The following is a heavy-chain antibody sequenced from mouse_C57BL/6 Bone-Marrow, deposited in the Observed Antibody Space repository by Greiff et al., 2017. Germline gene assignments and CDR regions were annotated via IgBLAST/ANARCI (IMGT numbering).Heavy chain of an antibody. V-gene: IGHV10-3*01. CDR2: IRSNSSNYAT. CDR3: VIDEGFAY. D-gene: IGHD2-3*01. J-gene: IGHJ3*01. Sequence: EVKLVESGGGLVQPKGSLKLSCAASGFTFNTYAMHWVRQAPGKGLEWVARIRSNSSNYATYYVDSVKDRFTISRDDSQSMLYLQMNNLKTEDTAMYYCVIDEGFAYGGQGTLVTVSA. CDR1: GFTFNTYA.